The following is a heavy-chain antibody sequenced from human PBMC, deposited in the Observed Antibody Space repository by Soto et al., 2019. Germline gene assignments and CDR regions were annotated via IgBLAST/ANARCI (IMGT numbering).Heavy chain of an antibody. J-gene: IGHJ4*02. CDR1: GFTFSRFA. CDR2: IDQNGNDK. CDR3: ATSAAAAGND. Sequence: GGSLRLSCAGSGFTFSRFAMSWVRQSPGKGLEWVGNIDQNGNDKYYVDSVKGRFTISRDNAKNSLHLQMNSLRADDTAIYYCATSAAAAGNDWGQGILVTVSS. D-gene: IGHD6-13*01. V-gene: IGHV3-7*01.